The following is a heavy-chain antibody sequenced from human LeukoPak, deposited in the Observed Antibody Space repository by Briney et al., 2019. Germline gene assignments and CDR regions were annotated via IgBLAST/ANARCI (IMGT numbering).Heavy chain of an antibody. V-gene: IGHV3-7*01. CDR3: ARVHGGWFFDY. J-gene: IGHJ4*02. Sequence: PGGSLRLSCAASGFTFSSYWMSWVRQAPGKGLEWVANIKQDGSEKYYVDSVKGRFTISRDNAKNSLYLQMNSLRAEDTAVYHCARVHGGWFFDYWGQGSLVTVSS. CDR2: IKQDGSEK. D-gene: IGHD6-19*01. CDR1: GFTFSSYW.